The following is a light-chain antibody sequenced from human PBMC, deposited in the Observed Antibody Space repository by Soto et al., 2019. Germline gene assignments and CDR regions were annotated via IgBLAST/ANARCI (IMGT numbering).Light chain of an antibody. V-gene: IGKV1-39*01. J-gene: IGKJ4*01. Sequence: DIQMTQSPSSLSASVGDRVTITCRASQTIYDYVTWFQQRPGKAPKVLIYGASTLQSGVPSRFSGSGSGTECTLPISNFQPEDFATYYCQQNFSPVLTFGGGTKVDIK. CDR3: QQNFSPVLT. CDR1: QTIYDY. CDR2: GAS.